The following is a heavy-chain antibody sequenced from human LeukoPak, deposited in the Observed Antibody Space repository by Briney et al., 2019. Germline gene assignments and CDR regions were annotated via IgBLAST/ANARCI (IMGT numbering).Heavy chain of an antibody. Sequence: GGSQRLSCTASGCSVSGNFMTWVRQAPGKGLEWISFIYAGGTTSYADSVKGRFTLSRNNSKNTIYLQLNSLRVEDTAVYYCARGRSRSSSGWYFDYWGQGTLVTVSS. CDR3: ARGRSRSSSGWYFDY. CDR2: IYAGGTT. V-gene: IGHV3-53*01. D-gene: IGHD3-22*01. J-gene: IGHJ4*02. CDR1: GCSVSGNF.